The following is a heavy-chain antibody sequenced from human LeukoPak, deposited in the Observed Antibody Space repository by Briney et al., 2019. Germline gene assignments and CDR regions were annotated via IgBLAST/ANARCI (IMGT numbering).Heavy chain of an antibody. J-gene: IGHJ4*02. CDR3: ARGGYSYGLDY. Sequence: ASVKVSCKASGYTFTSYYMHWVRQAPGQGLEWMGTINPSGSSTSYAQKFQGRVTMTRDTSTSTVYMELSSLRSEDTAVYYCARGGYSYGLDYWGQGTLVTVSS. CDR1: GYTFTSYY. V-gene: IGHV1-46*01. D-gene: IGHD5-18*01. CDR2: INPSGSST.